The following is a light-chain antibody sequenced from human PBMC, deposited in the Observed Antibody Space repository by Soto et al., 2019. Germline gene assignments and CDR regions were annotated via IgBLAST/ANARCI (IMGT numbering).Light chain of an antibody. Sequence: QSGLTQPASGSGSRGQSITISCTGTSSDVGGYNYVSWYQQHPGKAPKLMIYEVSNRPSGVSNRFSGSKSGNTASLTISGLQAEDEADYYCSSYTSSNTYVFGTGTKV. CDR3: SSYTSSNTYV. J-gene: IGLJ1*01. V-gene: IGLV2-14*01. CDR2: EVS. CDR1: SSDVGGYNY.